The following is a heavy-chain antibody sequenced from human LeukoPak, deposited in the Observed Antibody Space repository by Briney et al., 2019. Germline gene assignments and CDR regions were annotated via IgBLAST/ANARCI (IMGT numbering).Heavy chain of an antibody. D-gene: IGHD6-13*01. CDR2: VYTSGAT. J-gene: IGHJ4*02. CDR3: ARGGSSWLIPPHWFDY. V-gene: IGHV4-61*02. CDR1: GDSITTGNHY. Sequence: SQTLSLTCTVSGDSITTGNHYWSWVRQPAGKGLEWIGRVYTSGATNSNPSLKNRVSISIDSSKNQFSLDLDSVTAADTAIYYCARGGSSWLIPPHWFDYWGPGVLVTVSS.